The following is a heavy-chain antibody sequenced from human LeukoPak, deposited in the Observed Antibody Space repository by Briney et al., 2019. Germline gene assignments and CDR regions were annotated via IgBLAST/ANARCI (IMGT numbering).Heavy chain of an antibody. Sequence: ASVKVSCKASGYTFTPYGISWVRQAPGQGLEWMGWISDYNGNTNYAQKLQGRVTMTTDTSTNTAYMELRSLGSDDTAVYYCARRSSSWYAFDSWGQGTLVTVSS. CDR3: ARRSSSWYAFDS. CDR2: ISDYNGNT. V-gene: IGHV1-18*01. D-gene: IGHD6-13*01. CDR1: GYTFTPYG. J-gene: IGHJ4*02.